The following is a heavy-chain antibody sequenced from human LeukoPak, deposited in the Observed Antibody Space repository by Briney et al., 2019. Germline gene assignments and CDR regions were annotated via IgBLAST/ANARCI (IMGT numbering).Heavy chain of an antibody. J-gene: IGHJ3*02. D-gene: IGHD4-17*01. CDR2: IIPIFGTA. CDR3: ARDRGYGDLEAFDI. Sequence: SVKVSCKASGGTFSSYAISWVRQAPGQGLEWMGGIIPIFGTANYAQKFQGRVTITTDESTSTAYMELSSLRSEDTAVYYCARDRGYGDLEAFDIWGQGTMVTVSS. V-gene: IGHV1-69*05. CDR1: GGTFSSYA.